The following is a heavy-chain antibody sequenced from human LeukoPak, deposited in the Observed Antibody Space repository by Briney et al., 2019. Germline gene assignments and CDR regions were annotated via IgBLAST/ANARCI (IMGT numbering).Heavy chain of an antibody. Sequence: GGSLRLSCAASGCTFSSYGMHWVRQAPGKGLEWVAVISYDGSNKYYADSVKGRFTISRDNSKNTLYLQMNSLRAEDTAVYYCANGGEGTDYWGQGTLVTVSS. D-gene: IGHD4-17*01. CDR1: GCTFSSYG. CDR3: ANGGEGTDY. CDR2: ISYDGSNK. V-gene: IGHV3-30*18. J-gene: IGHJ4*02.